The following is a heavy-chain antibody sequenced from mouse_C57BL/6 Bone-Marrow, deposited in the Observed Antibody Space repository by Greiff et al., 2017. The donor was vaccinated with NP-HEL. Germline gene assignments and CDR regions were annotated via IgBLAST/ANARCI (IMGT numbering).Heavy chain of an antibody. J-gene: IGHJ3*01. D-gene: IGHD2-4*01. CDR1: GFSFNTYA. CDR2: IRSKSNNYAT. Sequence: EVNVVESGGGLVQPKGSLKLSCAASGFSFNTYAMNWVRQAPGKGLEWVARIRSKSNNYATYYADSVKDRFTISRDDSESMLYLQMNNLKTEDTAMYYCVRHNYDYPFAYWGQGTLVTVSA. V-gene: IGHV10-1*01. CDR3: VRHNYDYPFAY.